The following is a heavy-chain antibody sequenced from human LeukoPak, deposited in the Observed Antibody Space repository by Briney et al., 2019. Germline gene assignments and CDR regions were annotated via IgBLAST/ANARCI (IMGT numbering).Heavy chain of an antibody. V-gene: IGHV4-34*01. J-gene: IGHJ6*03. Sequence: SETLSLTCAVYGGSFSGYYWSWIRQPPGKGLEWIGEINHSGSTNYNPSLKSRVTISVDTSKNQFSLKLSSVTAADTAVYYCARTLLTIFGVVMGYMGVWGKGTTVTVSS. CDR1: GGSFSGYY. CDR2: INHSGST. CDR3: ARTLLTIFGVVMGYMGV. D-gene: IGHD3-3*01.